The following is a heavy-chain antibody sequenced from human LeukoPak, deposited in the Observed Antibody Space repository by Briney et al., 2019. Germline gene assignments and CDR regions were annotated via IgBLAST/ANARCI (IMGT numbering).Heavy chain of an antibody. J-gene: IGHJ4*02. D-gene: IGHD5-24*01. V-gene: IGHV3-21*01. CDR3: ARDDVEMATIDY. CDR1: GFTFSSYS. Sequence: GGSLRLSCAASGFTFSSYSMNWVRQAPGKGPEWVSSISSSSSYIYYADSVKGRFTISRDNAKNSLYLQMNSLRAEDTAVYYCARDDVEMATIDYWGQGTLVTVSS. CDR2: ISSSSSYI.